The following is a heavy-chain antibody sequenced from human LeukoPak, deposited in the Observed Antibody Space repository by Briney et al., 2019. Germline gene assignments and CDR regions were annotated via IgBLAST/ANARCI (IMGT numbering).Heavy chain of an antibody. CDR1: GGSISSYY. J-gene: IGHJ4*02. D-gene: IGHD6-19*01. CDR3: ARALPVFYSSGWYYFDY. V-gene: IGHV4-4*07. Sequence: SETLSLTCTVSGGSISSYYWSWIRQPAGKGLEWIGRIYTSGSTNYNPSLKSRVTMSVDTSKNQFSLKLSSVTAADTAVYYCARALPVFYSSGWYYFDYWGQGTLVTVSS. CDR2: IYTSGST.